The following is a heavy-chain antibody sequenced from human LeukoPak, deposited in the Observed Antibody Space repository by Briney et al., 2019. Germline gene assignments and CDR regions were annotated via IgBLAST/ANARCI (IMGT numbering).Heavy chain of an antibody. CDR3: ARGRTPNYYDSSGYYPD. D-gene: IGHD3-22*01. J-gene: IGHJ4*02. V-gene: IGHV1-18*01. Sequence: GASVKVSCKASGYTFTSYGISWVRQAPGQGLEWMGWISAYNGNTNYAQKLQGRVTMTTDTSTSTAYMELWSLRSDDTAVYYCARGRTPNYYDSSGYYPDWGQGTLVTVSS. CDR2: ISAYNGNT. CDR1: GYTFTSYG.